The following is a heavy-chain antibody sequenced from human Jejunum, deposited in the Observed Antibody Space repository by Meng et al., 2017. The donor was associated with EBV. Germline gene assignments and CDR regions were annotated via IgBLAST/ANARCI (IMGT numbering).Heavy chain of an antibody. CDR1: XGSVSTGSYY. J-gene: IGHJ4*02. CDR3: ARGRGVTDYYDSSGSPFDY. V-gene: IGHV4-61*01. Sequence: QVQLQESGPGLVKSSETLSRTCTVXXGSVSTGSYYWSWIRQPPGKGLEWIGYFYYSASPKYNPSLKSRATISADMSKNQFSLKLRSVTSADTAVYYCARGRGVTDYYDSSGSPFDYWGQGTLVTVSS. CDR2: FYYSASP. D-gene: IGHD3-22*01.